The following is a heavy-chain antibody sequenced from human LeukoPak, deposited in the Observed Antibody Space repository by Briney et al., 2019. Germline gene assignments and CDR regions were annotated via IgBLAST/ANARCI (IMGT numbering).Heavy chain of an antibody. D-gene: IGHD2-15*01. CDR1: GFTFSSYS. CDR3: ARAYCSGGSCYPFDY. J-gene: IGHJ4*02. Sequence: GGSLRLSCAASGFTFSSYSMNWVRQAPGKGLEWVSSISSSSSYIYYADSVEGRFTISRDNAKNLLYLQMNSLRAEDTAVYYCARAYCSGGSCYPFDYWGQGTLVTVSS. V-gene: IGHV3-21*01. CDR2: ISSSSSYI.